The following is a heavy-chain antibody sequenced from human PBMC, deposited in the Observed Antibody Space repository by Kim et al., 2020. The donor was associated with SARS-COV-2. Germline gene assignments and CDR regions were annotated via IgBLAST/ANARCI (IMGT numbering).Heavy chain of an antibody. D-gene: IGHD3-9*01. CDR2: ISSSSSYI. V-gene: IGHV3-21*01. J-gene: IGHJ5*02. Sequence: GGSLRLSCAASGFTFSSYSMNWVRQAPGKGLEWVSSISSSSSYIYYADSVKGRFTISRDNAKNSLYLQMNSLGAEDTAVYYCARVDPYDILTGYFLQRYENWFDPWGQGTLVTVSS. CDR3: ARVDPYDILTGYFLQRYENWFDP. CDR1: GFTFSSYS.